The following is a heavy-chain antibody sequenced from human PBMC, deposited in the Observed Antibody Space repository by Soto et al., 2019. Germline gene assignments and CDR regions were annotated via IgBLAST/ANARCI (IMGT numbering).Heavy chain of an antibody. CDR1: GYTFTDYG. CDR3: ARDKEFPDY. J-gene: IGHJ4*01. Sequence: AAVRVSCKASGYTFTDYGITWVRQAPGQGLEWMGWISTRNGNTNYVQKFRDRVTMTTDTSTTTAYMEWRSLPSGDTTVYYCARDKEFPDYWG. V-gene: IGHV1-18*01. CDR2: ISTRNGNT.